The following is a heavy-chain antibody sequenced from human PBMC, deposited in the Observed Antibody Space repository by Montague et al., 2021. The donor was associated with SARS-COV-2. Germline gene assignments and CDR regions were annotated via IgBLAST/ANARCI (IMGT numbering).Heavy chain of an antibody. CDR1: GGSISSYY. D-gene: IGHD3-16*02. J-gene: IGHJ5*01. CDR3: AGVPRPWVGGVILYNWFDP. Sequence: SETLSLTCTVSGGSISSYYWSWSRQPPGKGLGWIGDVYYSGSTNYNPSLKSRGTISVDTYKNQFSLKLSSVTAADAAVYYCAGVPRPWVGGVILYNWFDPWGQGTPVTVAS. CDR2: VYYSGST. V-gene: IGHV4-59*01.